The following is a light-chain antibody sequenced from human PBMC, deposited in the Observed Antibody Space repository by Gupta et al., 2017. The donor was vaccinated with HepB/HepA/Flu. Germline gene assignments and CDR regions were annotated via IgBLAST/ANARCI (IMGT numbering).Light chain of an antibody. CDR1: QGISRY. Sequence: AIRLTQSPSSFSASTGDRVTITCRASQGISRYLAWYQQKPGKAPKLLIYAASTLQSGVPSRFSGSGSGTDFTLTISCLQSEDFATYYCQQNYSYPFTFGPGTKVDIK. V-gene: IGKV1-8*01. CDR3: QQNYSYPFT. J-gene: IGKJ3*01. CDR2: AAS.